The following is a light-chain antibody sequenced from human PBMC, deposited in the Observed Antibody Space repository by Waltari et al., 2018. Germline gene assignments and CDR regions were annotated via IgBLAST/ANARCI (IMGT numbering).Light chain of an antibody. V-gene: IGLV3-25*03. CDR1: TFPRQD. CDR2: KDN. Sequence: SYTLTQAPSVSVSPGQTARINCSGETFPRQDAYWYQQKPGEAPVMVIFKDNERPSGIPERISGSSSGTTVTLTISGVQAEDEADYFCQSADRNGVVFGGGTKLTVL. CDR3: QSADRNGVV. J-gene: IGLJ3*02.